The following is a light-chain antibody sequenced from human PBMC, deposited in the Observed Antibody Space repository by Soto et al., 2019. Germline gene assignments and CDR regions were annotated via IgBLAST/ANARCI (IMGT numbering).Light chain of an antibody. Sequence: IVLTQSPGTLSLSPGERATLSCRASQSVSNNYLAWYQQKPGQAPRLLMYAASSRATGTPDRFSGSGSGTDFTLTISRLEPEDVAVYYCQQYGSSRAFGLGTKVDIK. J-gene: IGKJ1*01. V-gene: IGKV3-20*01. CDR1: QSVSNNY. CDR3: QQYGSSRA. CDR2: AAS.